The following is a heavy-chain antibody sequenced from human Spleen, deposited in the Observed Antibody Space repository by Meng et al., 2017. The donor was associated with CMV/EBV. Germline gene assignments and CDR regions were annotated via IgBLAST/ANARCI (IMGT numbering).Heavy chain of an antibody. Sequence: GESLKISCRGSGYSFTTYWIGWVRQMPGKGLEWMGIIYPGDSDTRYSPSFQGQVTISADKSISTAYLQWSSLKASDTAMYYCARGYCSSTSCYGWFDPWGQGTLVTVSS. CDR3: ARGYCSSTSCYGWFDP. CDR1: GYSFTTYW. D-gene: IGHD2-2*01. J-gene: IGHJ5*02. V-gene: IGHV5-51*01. CDR2: IYPGDSDT.